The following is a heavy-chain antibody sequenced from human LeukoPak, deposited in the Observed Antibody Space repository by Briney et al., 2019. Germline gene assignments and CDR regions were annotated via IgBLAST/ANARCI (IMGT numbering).Heavy chain of an antibody. Sequence: KASETLSLTCTVSGASLISYYWNWIRQPPGKGLEWIGYIYYNGSPNYNPSLKSRVTMSQDTSKNQFSLKLSSVTAADTAVYYCARQRYYDFWSAPLLPASAFDYWGQGTLVTVSS. CDR2: IYYNGSP. V-gene: IGHV4-59*08. J-gene: IGHJ4*02. CDR1: GASLISYY. CDR3: ARQRYYDFWSAPLLPASAFDY. D-gene: IGHD3-3*01.